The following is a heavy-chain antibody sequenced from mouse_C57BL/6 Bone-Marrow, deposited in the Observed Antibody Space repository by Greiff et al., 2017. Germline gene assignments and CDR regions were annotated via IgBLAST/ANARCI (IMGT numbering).Heavy chain of an antibody. CDR2: INPSNGGT. CDR3: ARSGGSRYFDV. D-gene: IGHD1-1*01. CDR1: GYTFTSYW. J-gene: IGHJ1*03. V-gene: IGHV1-53*01. Sequence: QVHVKQPGTELVKPGASVKLSCKASGYTFTSYWMHWVKQRPGQGLEWIGNINPSNGGTNYNEKFKSKATLTVDKSSSTAYMQLSSLTSEDSAVYYCARSGGSRYFDVWGTGTTVTVSS.